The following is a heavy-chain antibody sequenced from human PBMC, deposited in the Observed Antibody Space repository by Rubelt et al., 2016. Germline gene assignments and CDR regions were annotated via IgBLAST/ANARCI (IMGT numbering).Heavy chain of an antibody. CDR1: GGSVGSSTYY. CDR2: IYYSGNT. Sequence: QLQLQESGPGLVKPSETLSLTCTVSGGSVGSSTYYWGWIRQPPGKGLEWIGSIYYSGNTYYNPSLKSRVTISVDTSKNQFSLKLSSVTAADTAVYYCARPSSSGSYGYWGQGTLVTVSS. D-gene: IGHD1-26*01. V-gene: IGHV4-39*01. CDR3: ARPSSSGSYGY. J-gene: IGHJ4*02.